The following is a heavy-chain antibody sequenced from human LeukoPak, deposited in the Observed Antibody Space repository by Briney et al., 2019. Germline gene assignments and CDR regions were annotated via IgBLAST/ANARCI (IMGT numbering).Heavy chain of an antibody. Sequence: GGSLRLSCAASGFTFNTYWMNWVRQAPGKGLEWVANIKQDGSEKYYVDSVKGRFTISRDNAKNALYLQMNSLRTEDTAVYYCANQGFCSRTSCYDGFDYWGQGTLVTVSS. CDR1: GFTFNTYW. V-gene: IGHV3-7*01. J-gene: IGHJ4*02. D-gene: IGHD2-2*01. CDR2: IKQDGSEK. CDR3: ANQGFCSRTSCYDGFDY.